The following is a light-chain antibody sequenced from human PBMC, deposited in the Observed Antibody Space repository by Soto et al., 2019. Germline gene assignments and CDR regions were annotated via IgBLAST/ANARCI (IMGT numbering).Light chain of an antibody. CDR1: QSVTASY. J-gene: IGKJ4*01. Sequence: EIVLTQSPGTLSLSPGERATLSCRASQSVTASYLAWYQQRPGQAPRLLMYGASSRATGIPDRFSGSGSGTDFTLTISRLEPEDFALYYCQQYGSSPRTFGGGTKVDIK. V-gene: IGKV3-20*01. CDR2: GAS. CDR3: QQYGSSPRT.